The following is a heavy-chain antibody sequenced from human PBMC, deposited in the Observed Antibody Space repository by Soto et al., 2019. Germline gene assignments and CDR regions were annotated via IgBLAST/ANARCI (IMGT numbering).Heavy chain of an antibody. J-gene: IGHJ6*02. CDR2: INPGGSEK. D-gene: IGHD3-16*01. V-gene: IGHV3-7*01. CDR3: ASLGRHC. Sequence: GGSLRLSCVASGFTFSDSWMDWVRRAPGKGPEWVANINPGGSEKNYVDSVKGRFTISRDNAKNSLFLQMNNLRAEDTAVYYYASLGRHCWCQGTTFTLSS. CDR1: GFTFSDSW.